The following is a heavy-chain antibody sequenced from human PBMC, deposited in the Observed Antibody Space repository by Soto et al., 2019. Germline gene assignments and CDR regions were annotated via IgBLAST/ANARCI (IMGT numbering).Heavy chain of an antibody. Sequence: GASVKVSCKASGYTFTGYYMHWVRQAPGQGLEWMGWVNPNSGGTNYAQKFQGRVTMTRDTSISTAYMELSRLRSDDTAVYYCARVQPYCSSTSCSSGPRLNWFDPWGQGTLVTVSS. CDR2: VNPNSGGT. CDR1: GYTFTGYY. V-gene: IGHV1-2*02. J-gene: IGHJ5*02. D-gene: IGHD2-2*01. CDR3: ARVQPYCSSTSCSSGPRLNWFDP.